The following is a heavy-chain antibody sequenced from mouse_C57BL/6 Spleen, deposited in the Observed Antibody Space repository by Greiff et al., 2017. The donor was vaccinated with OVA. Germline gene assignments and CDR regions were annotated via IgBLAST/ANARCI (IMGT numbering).Heavy chain of an antibody. CDR3: ARGYYGNIRYYAMDY. CDR2: IYPGSGNT. J-gene: IGHJ4*01. CDR1: GYTFTDYY. D-gene: IGHD2-1*01. Sequence: QVQLQQSGAELVRPGASVKLSCKASGYTFTDYYINWVKQRPGQGLEWIARIYPGSGNTYYNEKFKGKATLTAEKSSSTAYMQLSSLTSEDSAVYFCARGYYGNIRYYAMDYWGQGTSVTVSS. V-gene: IGHV1-76*01.